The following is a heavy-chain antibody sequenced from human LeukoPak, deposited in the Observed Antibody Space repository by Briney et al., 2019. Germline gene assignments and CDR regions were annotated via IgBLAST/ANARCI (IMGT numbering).Heavy chain of an antibody. Sequence: PSETLSLTCTVSGGSLCSGSYYCGWIRQPPGRGLEWLAYIYYSGRTNYNPSLKSRVTISVNMSKNQFSLKLSSVTAADTAVYYCARVPTTVTTSFDYWGQGTLVTVSS. CDR1: GGSLCSGSYY. CDR3: ARVPTTVTTSFDY. CDR2: IYYSGRT. V-gene: IGHV4-61*01. J-gene: IGHJ4*02. D-gene: IGHD4-17*01.